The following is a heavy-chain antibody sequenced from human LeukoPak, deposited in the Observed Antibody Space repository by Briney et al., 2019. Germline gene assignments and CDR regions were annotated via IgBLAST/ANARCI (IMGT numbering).Heavy chain of an antibody. CDR3: ARAITMIANPSDY. J-gene: IGHJ4*02. V-gene: IGHV3-21*01. Sequence: PGGSLRLSCAASGFTFSSYSMNWVRQAPGKGLEWVSSISSSSSYIYYADSVKGRFTISRDNAKNSLYLQMNSLRAEDTAVYYCARAITMIANPSDYWGQGTLVTVSS. CDR1: GFTFSSYS. D-gene: IGHD3-22*01. CDR2: ISSSSSYI.